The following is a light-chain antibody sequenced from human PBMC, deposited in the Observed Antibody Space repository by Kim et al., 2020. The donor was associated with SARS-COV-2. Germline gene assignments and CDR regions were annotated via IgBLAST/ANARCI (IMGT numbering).Light chain of an antibody. J-gene: IGLJ1*01. CDR3: SSYTSSSTSR. CDR2: DVS. Sequence: GQYITISCTGNSSDVGGYNYVSWYQQHPGKAPKLMIYDVSKRPSGVSSRFSGSKSGNTGSLTISGLQAEDEADYYCSSYTSSSTSRFGTGTKVTVL. CDR1: SSDVGGYNY. V-gene: IGLV2-14*04.